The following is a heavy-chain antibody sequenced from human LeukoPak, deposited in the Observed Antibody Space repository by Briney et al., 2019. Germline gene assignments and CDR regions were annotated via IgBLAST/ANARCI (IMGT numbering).Heavy chain of an antibody. CDR3: ARAKGERYRYSSSV. V-gene: IGHV1-69*13. CDR1: GYTLTELS. CDR2: IIPIFGTA. D-gene: IGHD6-6*01. J-gene: IGHJ4*02. Sequence: PGASVKVSCKVSGYTLTELSMHWVRQAPGQGLEWMGGIIPIFGTANYAQKFQGRVTITADESTSTAYMELSSLRSEDTAVYYCARAKGERYRYSSSVWGQGTLVTVSS.